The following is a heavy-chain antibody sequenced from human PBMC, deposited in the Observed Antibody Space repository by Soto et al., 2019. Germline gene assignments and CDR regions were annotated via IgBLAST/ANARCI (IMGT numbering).Heavy chain of an antibody. J-gene: IGHJ4*02. CDR3: VRDTYGVRGEY. D-gene: IGHD3-10*01. CDR2: IKSDGSST. CDR1: GFTFSSHW. V-gene: IGHV3-74*01. Sequence: EVQLVESGGGLVQPGGSLRLSCAASGFTFSSHWMHWVRQVPGKGLVWVSRIKSDGSSTGYADYVKGRFTISRDNAKNALYLQMNGLRAEDTAVYYCVRDTYGVRGEYWVQGSMVRVSS.